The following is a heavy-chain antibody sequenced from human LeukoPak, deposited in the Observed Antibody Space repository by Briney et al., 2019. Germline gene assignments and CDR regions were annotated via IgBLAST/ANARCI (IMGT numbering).Heavy chain of an antibody. D-gene: IGHD3-3*01. CDR2: IYYSGST. CDR1: GGSISSGGYY. CDR3: ARIHYDFWSGSRLGYYYYMDV. V-gene: IGHV4-31*03. Sequence: SQTLSLTCTVSGGSISSGGYYWSWSRQHPGKGLEWIVYIYYSGSTYYNPSRKSRVTISVYTTKNQFSLKLCSVTSADTAVYYCARIHYDFWSGSRLGYYYYMDVWGKGTTVTVSS. J-gene: IGHJ6*03.